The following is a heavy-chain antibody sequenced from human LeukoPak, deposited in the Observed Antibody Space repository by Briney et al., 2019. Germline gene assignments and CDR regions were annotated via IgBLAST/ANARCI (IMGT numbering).Heavy chain of an antibody. J-gene: IGHJ1*01. CDR2: INHSGST. D-gene: IGHD4-17*01. V-gene: IGHV4-34*01. Sequence: SETLSLTCAVYGGSFSGYYWSWIRQPPGKGLEWIGEINHSGSTNHNPSLKSRVTISVDTSKNQFSLKLSSVTAADTAVYYCARPSDYADFQNWGQGTLVTVSS. CDR1: GGSFSGYY. CDR3: ARPSDYADFQN.